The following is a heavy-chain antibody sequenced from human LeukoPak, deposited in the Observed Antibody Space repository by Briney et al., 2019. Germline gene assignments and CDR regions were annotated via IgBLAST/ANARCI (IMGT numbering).Heavy chain of an antibody. D-gene: IGHD3-10*01. CDR2: INHSGST. Sequence: SETLSPTCAVYGGSFSGYYWSWIRQPPGKGLEWIGEINHSGSTNYNPSLKSRVTISVDTSKNQFSLKLSSVTAADTAVYYCARGLHYYGSGSYYNAELDYWGQGTLVTVSS. J-gene: IGHJ4*02. CDR1: GGSFSGYY. V-gene: IGHV4-34*01. CDR3: ARGLHYYGSGSYYNAELDY.